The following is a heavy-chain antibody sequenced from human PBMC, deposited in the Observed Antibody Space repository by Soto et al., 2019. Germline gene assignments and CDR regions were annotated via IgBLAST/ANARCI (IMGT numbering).Heavy chain of an antibody. CDR3: ARANYYYDRSGYLYYFDY. Sequence: SETLSLTCTVSGGSISASSYYWGWIRPPPGKGLEWIGSMDYSGSTYYNPSLKSRVTISVDTSKNQFSLKLRSVTAADTAVYYCARANYYYDRSGYLYYFDYWGQGTLVTVSS. CDR1: GGSISASSYY. J-gene: IGHJ4*02. CDR2: MDYSGST. D-gene: IGHD3-22*01. V-gene: IGHV4-39*07.